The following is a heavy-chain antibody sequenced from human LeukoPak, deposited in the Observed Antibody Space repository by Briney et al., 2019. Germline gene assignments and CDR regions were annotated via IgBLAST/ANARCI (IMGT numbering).Heavy chain of an antibody. CDR2: IYHSGST. Sequence: SETLSLTCAVSGGSISSSNWWSWVRQPPGKGLEWIGEIYHSGSTNYNPSLKSRVTISVDKSKNQFSLKLSSVTAADTAVYYCARTAYSSSSNWFDPWGQGTLVTVSS. CDR1: GGSISSSNW. D-gene: IGHD6-6*01. V-gene: IGHV4-4*02. J-gene: IGHJ5*02. CDR3: ARTAYSSSSNWFDP.